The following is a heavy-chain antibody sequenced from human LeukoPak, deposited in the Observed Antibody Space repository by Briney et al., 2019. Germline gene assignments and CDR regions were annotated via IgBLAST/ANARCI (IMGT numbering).Heavy chain of an antibody. CDR1: GVSIGSHF. D-gene: IGHD2-2*01. CDR2: MFVSGTT. J-gene: IGHJ3*01. V-gene: IGHV4-4*07. Sequence: SETLSLTCTVSGVSIGSHFWTWIRQPAGKGLEWIGRMFVSGTTNYNPSLKSRVTMSVDTSKNQFSLKLSSVTAADTAVYYCARLKDCGSTTCPQAFDLWGQGTMVSVSS. CDR3: ARLKDCGSTTCPQAFDL.